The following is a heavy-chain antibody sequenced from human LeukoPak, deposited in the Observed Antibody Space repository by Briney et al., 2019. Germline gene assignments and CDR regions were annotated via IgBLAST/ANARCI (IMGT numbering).Heavy chain of an antibody. CDR2: ISSSSSYT. J-gene: IGHJ4*02. CDR3: ARGGDVVVPAAWFDY. CDR1: GFTFSDYY. Sequence: PGGSLRLSCAASGFTFSDYYMSWIRQAPGKGLEWVSYISSSSSYTNYADSVKGRFTISRDNAKNSLYLQMNSPRAEDTAVYYCARGGDVVVPAAWFDYWGQGTLVTVSS. V-gene: IGHV3-11*05. D-gene: IGHD2-2*01.